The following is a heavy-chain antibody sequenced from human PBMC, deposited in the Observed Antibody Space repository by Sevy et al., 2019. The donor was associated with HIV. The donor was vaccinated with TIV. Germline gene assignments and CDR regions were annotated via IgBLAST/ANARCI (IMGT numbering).Heavy chain of an antibody. Sequence: GGSLRLSCAASGFSFSNAWMNWVRQAPGKGLEWVGRIKSKADSGPTDYAAPVKGRFTISRDDSKKTLYLQMNSLKTEDTAVYYCTTVPGRVVVAATLIHGNCYFDLWGRGTLVTVSS. CDR3: TTVPGRVVVAATLIHGNCYFDL. V-gene: IGHV3-15*07. D-gene: IGHD2-15*01. CDR1: GFSFSNAW. CDR2: IKSKADSGPT. J-gene: IGHJ2*01.